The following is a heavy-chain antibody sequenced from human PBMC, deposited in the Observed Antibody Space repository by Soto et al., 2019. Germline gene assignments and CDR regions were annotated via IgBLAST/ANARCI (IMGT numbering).Heavy chain of an antibody. J-gene: IGHJ4*02. CDR1: GFTVSSNY. CDR2: IYSGGST. V-gene: IGHV3-53*01. CDR3: ARESPGYSYGLDY. D-gene: IGHD5-18*01. Sequence: GGSLRLSCAASGFTVSSNYMSWVRQAPGKGLEWVSVIYSGGSTYYADSVKGRFTISRDNSKNTLYLQMNSLRAEDTAVYYCARESPGYSYGLDYWGQGTLVTVSS.